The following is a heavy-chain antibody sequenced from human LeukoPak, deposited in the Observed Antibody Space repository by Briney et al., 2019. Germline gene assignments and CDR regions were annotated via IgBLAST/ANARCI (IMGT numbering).Heavy chain of an antibody. CDR1: GFTFSSYS. D-gene: IGHD2-2*01. Sequence: PGGSLRLSCAASGFTFSSYSMNWVRQAPGKGLEWVSSISSSSSYIYYADSVKGRFTISRDNAKNSLYLQINSLRAEDTAVYYCASSTRWGPKGDDAFDIWGQGTMVTVSS. CDR2: ISSSSSYI. J-gene: IGHJ3*02. CDR3: ASSTRWGPKGDDAFDI. V-gene: IGHV3-21*01.